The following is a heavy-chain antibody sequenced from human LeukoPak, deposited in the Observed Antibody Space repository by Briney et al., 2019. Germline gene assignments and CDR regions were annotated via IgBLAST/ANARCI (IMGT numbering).Heavy chain of an antibody. CDR1: GFTFSTYG. J-gene: IGHJ2*01. V-gene: IGHV3-33*01. CDR3: ARDTYRFFDL. Sequence: GGSLRLSCAASGFTFSTYGMHWVRQAPGKGLEWVTLIWYDGSNEYYADSVKGRFTISRDNAKNSLYLQMNSLRAEDTAVYYCARDTYRFFDLWGRGTLVTVSS. CDR2: IWYDGSNE.